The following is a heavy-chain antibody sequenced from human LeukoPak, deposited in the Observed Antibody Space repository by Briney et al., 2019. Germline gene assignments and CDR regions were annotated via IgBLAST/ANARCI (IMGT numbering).Heavy chain of an antibody. J-gene: IGHJ4*02. CDR2: ISYDGSNK. D-gene: IGHD4-17*01. V-gene: IGHV3-30*18. CDR3: AKERGYGDYYFDY. CDR1: GFTFSSYG. Sequence: GGSLRLSCAASGFTFSSYGMHWVRQAPGKGLERVAVISYDGSNKYYADSVKDRFTISRDNSKNTLYLQMNSLRAEDTAVYYCAKERGYGDYYFDYWGQGTLVTVSS.